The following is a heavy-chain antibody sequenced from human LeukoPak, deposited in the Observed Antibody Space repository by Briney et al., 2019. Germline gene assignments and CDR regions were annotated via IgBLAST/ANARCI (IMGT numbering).Heavy chain of an antibody. CDR3: ARVSWDYRNAVDY. CDR2: IYHSGST. J-gene: IGHJ4*02. D-gene: IGHD1-26*01. V-gene: IGHV4-4*02. CDR1: GGSISSSNW. Sequence: SETLSLTCAVSGGSISSSNWWSWVRQPPGKGLEWIGEIYHSGSTNYNPSLKSRVTISVDKSKNQFSLKLSSVTAADTAVYYCARVSWDYRNAVDYWGQGTLVTVSS.